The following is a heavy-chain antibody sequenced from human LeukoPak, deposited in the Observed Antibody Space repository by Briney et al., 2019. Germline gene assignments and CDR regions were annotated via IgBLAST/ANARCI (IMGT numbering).Heavy chain of an antibody. J-gene: IGHJ4*02. CDR1: GLTFSSYT. CDR3: ASGAAVGTSRFNY. V-gene: IGHV3-48*01. CDR2: ISSSGSTT. Sequence: QPGGSLRLSCAASGLTFSSYTMNWVRQAPGKGLEWVSYISSSGSTTYYADSVKGRFTISRDNAKNSLYLQMKSLRAEDTAVYYCASGAAVGTSRFNYWGQGTLVTVSS. D-gene: IGHD6-13*01.